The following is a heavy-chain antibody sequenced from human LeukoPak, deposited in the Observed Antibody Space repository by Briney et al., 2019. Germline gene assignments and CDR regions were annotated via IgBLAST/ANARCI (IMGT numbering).Heavy chain of an antibody. CDR3: ARAPSSSWYRNYYYYYYMDV. Sequence: ASVKVSCKASGYTFTSYDINWVRQATGQGLEWMGWMNPNSGNTGYAQKFQGGVTITRNISISTAYMELSSLRSEDTAVYYCARAPSSSWYRNYYYYYYMDVWGKGTTVTVSS. J-gene: IGHJ6*03. V-gene: IGHV1-8*03. D-gene: IGHD6-13*01. CDR2: MNPNSGNT. CDR1: GYTFTSYD.